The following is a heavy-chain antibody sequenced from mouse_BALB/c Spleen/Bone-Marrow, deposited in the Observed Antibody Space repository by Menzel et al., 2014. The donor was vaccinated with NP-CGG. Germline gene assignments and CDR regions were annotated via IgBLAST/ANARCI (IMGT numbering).Heavy chain of an antibody. CDR1: GYTFSSYY. CDR2: INPSNGGT. J-gene: IGHJ3*01. D-gene: IGHD2-1*01. CDR3: TREGDSTFAY. V-gene: IGHV1S81*02. Sequence: QVQLQQSGAELVKPGASVKLSCKASGYTFSSYYMYWVKQMPGQGLEWIGEINPSNGGTNFNEKFKSKATLTVDKSSSTAYMQHSSLTSEDSAVYYCTREGDSTFAYWGQGTLVTVSA.